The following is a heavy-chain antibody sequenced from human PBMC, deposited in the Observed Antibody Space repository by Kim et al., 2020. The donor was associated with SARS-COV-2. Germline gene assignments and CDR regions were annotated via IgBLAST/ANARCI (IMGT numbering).Heavy chain of an antibody. D-gene: IGHD6-13*01. Sequence: GGSLRLSCAASGFTFSSYAMHWVRQAPGKGLEYVSAISSNGGSTYYANSVKGRFTISRDNSKNTLYLQMGSLRAEDMAVYYCARGKQQLGGMDVWGQGTT. CDR3: ARGKQQLGGMDV. J-gene: IGHJ6*02. CDR1: GFTFSSYA. V-gene: IGHV3-64*01. CDR2: ISSNGGST.